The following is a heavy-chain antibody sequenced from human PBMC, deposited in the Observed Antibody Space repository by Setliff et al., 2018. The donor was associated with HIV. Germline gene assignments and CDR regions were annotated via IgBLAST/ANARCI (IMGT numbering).Heavy chain of an antibody. J-gene: IGHJ5*02. Sequence: SVKVSCKTSGGTFSGYGIDWVRQAPGQGLEWMGGIIIGNYAEKFQGRVTITADESTSTAYMELSSLRSEDTAMYYCARGRVAAVWAAWGQGTLVTVSS. V-gene: IGHV1-69*10. CDR2: IIIG. CDR3: ARGRVAAVWAA. D-gene: IGHD6-13*01. CDR1: GGTFSGYG.